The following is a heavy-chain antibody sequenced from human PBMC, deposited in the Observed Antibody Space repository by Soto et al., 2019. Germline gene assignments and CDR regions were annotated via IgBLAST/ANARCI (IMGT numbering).Heavy chain of an antibody. D-gene: IGHD6-13*01. CDR3: SRIIAAASNWFDP. V-gene: IGHV4-31*03. CDR2: IYSSGST. CDR1: GASISSAGYY. J-gene: IGHJ5*02. Sequence: SETLSLTCTVSGASISSAGYYWSWIRQHPGKGLEWIGYIYSSGSTYYNPSLKSRVNISLDTSKNQFSLKVSSVTVADTAVYYCSRIIAAASNWFDPWGQGDLVTVSS.